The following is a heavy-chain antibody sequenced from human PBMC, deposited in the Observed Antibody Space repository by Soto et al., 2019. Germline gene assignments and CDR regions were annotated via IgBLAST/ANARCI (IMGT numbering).Heavy chain of an antibody. Sequence: TLSLTCTVSGFPIISRGFYWSWNSQHPGEDLEWIGYIYDSVNPYSNPSLKSRVTISVDTSQNQILLRLRSVTAADTAVYYCARGGFCTNGVCCAPYYGMDVWGQGTMVT. CDR3: ARGGFCTNGVCCAPYYGMDV. CDR1: GFPIISRGFY. J-gene: IGHJ6*02. CDR2: IYDSVNP. V-gene: IGHV4-31*03. D-gene: IGHD2-8*01.